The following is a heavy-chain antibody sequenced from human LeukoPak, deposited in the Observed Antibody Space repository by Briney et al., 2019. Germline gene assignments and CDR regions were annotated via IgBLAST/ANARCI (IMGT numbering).Heavy chain of an antibody. V-gene: IGHV3-74*01. J-gene: IGHJ6*02. Sequence: GGSLRLSCAASGFTFSRYWMHWVRQAPGKGLVWVSRIKADGTYTSYADSVKGLFTISRDNAKSTLYLQMNALRGEDTAVYYCASEEGGLDVWGQGTTVTVSS. CDR2: IKADGTYT. CDR3: ASEEGGLDV. CDR1: GFTFSRYW.